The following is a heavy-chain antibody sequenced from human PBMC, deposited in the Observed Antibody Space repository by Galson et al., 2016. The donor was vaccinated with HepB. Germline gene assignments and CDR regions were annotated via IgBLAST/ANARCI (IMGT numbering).Heavy chain of an antibody. CDR1: GFAFIEYW. CDR2: SKSYGSSR. V-gene: IGHV3-74*01. CDR3: ARGGVYGSFDY. D-gene: IGHD3-10*01. J-gene: IGHJ4*02. Sequence: SLRLSCAASGFAFIEYWMHWVRQAPGKGLVWVSLSKSYGSSRDYADSVKGRFTISRDDAKNTLYLQTNSLRAEDTAVYYCARGGVYGSFDYWGQGTLVTVSS.